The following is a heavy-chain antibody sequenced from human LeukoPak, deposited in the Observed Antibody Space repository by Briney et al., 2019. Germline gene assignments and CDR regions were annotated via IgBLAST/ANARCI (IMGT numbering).Heavy chain of an antibody. V-gene: IGHV4-38-2*01. D-gene: IGHD3-22*01. J-gene: IGHJ3*02. CDR1: GYSISSGYY. CDR3: ASVDYYDSSGYYFDAFDI. CDR2: IYHSGST. Sequence: SETLSLTCAVSGYSISSGYYWGWIRQPPGKGLEWIGSIYHSGSTYYNPSLKSRVTISVDTSKNQFSLKLSSVTAAGTAVYYCASVDYYDSSGYYFDAFDIWGQGTMVTVSS.